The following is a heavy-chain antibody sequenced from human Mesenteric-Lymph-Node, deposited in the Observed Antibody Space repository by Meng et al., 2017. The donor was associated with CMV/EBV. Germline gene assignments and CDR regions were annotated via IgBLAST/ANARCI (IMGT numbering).Heavy chain of an antibody. CDR2: AYYGDYT. V-gene: IGHV4-61*01. D-gene: IGHD1-26*01. Sequence: SETLSLTCTVSGYSISSGYYWGWIRQPPGKGLEWIGYAYYGDYTNYNPSLKSRVTISVDTSKNQFSLRLSSVTAADTAVYYCASDRDCIVGACYWGQGTLVTVSS. J-gene: IGHJ4*02. CDR3: ASDRDCIVGACY. CDR1: GYSISSGYY.